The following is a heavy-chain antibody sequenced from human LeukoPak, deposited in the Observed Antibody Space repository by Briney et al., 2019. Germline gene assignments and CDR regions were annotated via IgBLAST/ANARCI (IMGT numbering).Heavy chain of an antibody. CDR2: IGNGGSTI. V-gene: IGHV3-11*01. D-gene: IGHD6-13*01. Sequence: GGSLRLCCAASGFTFSDYYMSWIRQAPGKGLEWVSHIGNGGSTIYYADAVKGRFTISRDNARNSVYLQMSSLRAEDTAVYYCARGIAPAGQMDWGQGTLVTVSS. CDR3: ARGIAPAGQMD. J-gene: IGHJ4*02. CDR1: GFTFSDYY.